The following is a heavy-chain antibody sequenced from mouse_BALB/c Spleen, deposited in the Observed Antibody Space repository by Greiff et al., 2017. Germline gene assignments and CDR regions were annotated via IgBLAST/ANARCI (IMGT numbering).Heavy chain of an antibody. J-gene: IGHJ2*01. CDR3: TRASYYDYDVDY. CDR1: GFTFSSYT. V-gene: IGHV5-6-4*01. D-gene: IGHD2-4*01. CDR2: ISSGGSYT. Sequence: EVKLEESGGGLVKPGGSLKLSCAASGFTFSSYTMSWVRQTPEKRLEWVATISSGGSYTYYPDSVKGRFTIARDNAKNTLYLQMSSLKSEDTAMYYCTRASYYDYDVDYWGQGTTLTVSS.